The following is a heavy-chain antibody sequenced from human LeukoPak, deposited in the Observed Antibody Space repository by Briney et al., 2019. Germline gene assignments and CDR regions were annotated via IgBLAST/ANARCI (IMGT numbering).Heavy chain of an antibody. Sequence: GGSLRLSCAASGFTFSNYAVSWVRQAPGKGLEWVSAISGSGGSTYYADSVKGRFTISRDNSKNTLYLQMNSLRAEDTAVYYCAKGLVTIFGVVITDDAFDIWGQGTMVTVSS. CDR1: GFTFSNYA. D-gene: IGHD3-3*01. CDR2: ISGSGGST. CDR3: AKGLVTIFGVVITDDAFDI. V-gene: IGHV3-23*01. J-gene: IGHJ3*02.